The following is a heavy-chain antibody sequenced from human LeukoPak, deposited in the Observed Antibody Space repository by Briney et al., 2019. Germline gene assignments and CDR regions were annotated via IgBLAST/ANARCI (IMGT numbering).Heavy chain of an antibody. V-gene: IGHV4-39*02. CDR1: GDSISSSSSY. Sequence: SETLSLTCSVSGDSISSSSSYWGWIRQPPGKGLEWIGSIYYSGSTYYNTSLKSRVTISVDTSKNQFSLKLSSVTAADTAVYYCARDATMMGNYFNYWGQGTLVTVSS. CDR2: IYYSGST. J-gene: IGHJ4*02. CDR3: ARDATMMGNYFNY. D-gene: IGHD5-12*01.